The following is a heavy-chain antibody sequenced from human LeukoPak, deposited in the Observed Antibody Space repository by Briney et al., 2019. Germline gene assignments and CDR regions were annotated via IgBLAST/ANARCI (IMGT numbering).Heavy chain of an antibody. CDR3: ASRDYDFWSGYCPFDY. Sequence: SVKVSCKASGGTFSSYAISWVRQAPGQGLEWMGGIIPIFGTANYAQKFQSRVTITADESTSTAYMELSSLRSEATAVYYCASRDYDFWSGYCPFDYWGQGTLVTVSS. J-gene: IGHJ4*02. D-gene: IGHD3-3*01. V-gene: IGHV1-69*13. CDR1: GGTFSSYA. CDR2: IIPIFGTA.